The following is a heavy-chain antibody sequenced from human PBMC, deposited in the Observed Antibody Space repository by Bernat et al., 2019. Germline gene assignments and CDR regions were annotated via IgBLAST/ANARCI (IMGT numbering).Heavy chain of an antibody. CDR3: ARFRVRAARRAFDI. CDR1: GGSFSGYY. Sequence: QVQLQQWGAGLLKPSETPSLTCAVYGGSFSGYYWSWIRQPPGKGLEWIGEINHSGSTNYNPSLKSRVTISVDTSKNQFSLKLSSVTAADTAVYYCARFRVRAARRAFDIWGQGTMVTVSS. D-gene: IGHD6-6*01. CDR2: INHSGST. J-gene: IGHJ3*02. V-gene: IGHV4-34*01.